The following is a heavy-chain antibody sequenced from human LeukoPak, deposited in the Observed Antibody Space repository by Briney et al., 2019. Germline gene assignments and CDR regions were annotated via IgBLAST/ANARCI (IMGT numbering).Heavy chain of an antibody. CDR2: ISSSGSTI. CDR1: GFTSSSYE. Sequence: PGGSLRLSCAASGFTSSSYEMNWVRQAPGKGLEWVSYISSSGSTIYYADSVEGRFTISRDNAKNSLYLQMNSLRAEDTAVYYCAKEHDLWHEEGNWFDPWGQGTLVTVSS. V-gene: IGHV3-48*03. D-gene: IGHD3-3*01. CDR3: AKEHDLWHEEGNWFDP. J-gene: IGHJ5*02.